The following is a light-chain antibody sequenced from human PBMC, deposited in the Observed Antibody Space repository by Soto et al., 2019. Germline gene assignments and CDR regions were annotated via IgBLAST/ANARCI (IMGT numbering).Light chain of an antibody. J-gene: IGLJ2*01. V-gene: IGLV1-44*01. CDR3: AAWDDSLNGPV. CDR2: SNN. Sequence: QAVLTQPPSASGTPGQRVTISCSGSSSNIGSYTVNWYQQLPGTAPKLLIYSNNQRPSGVPDRFSGSKSGTSASLAISGLQSEDEAEYSCAAWDDSLNGPVFGGGTKLTVL. CDR1: SSNIGSYT.